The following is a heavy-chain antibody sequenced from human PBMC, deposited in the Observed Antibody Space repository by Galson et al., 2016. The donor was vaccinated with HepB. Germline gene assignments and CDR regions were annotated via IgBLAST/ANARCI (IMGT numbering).Heavy chain of an antibody. V-gene: IGHV3-23*01. D-gene: IGHD2-15*01. J-gene: IGHJ5*02. CDR3: ARIGYGVSGGNGFDP. CDR2: ISGSGGYT. Sequence: SLRLSCAASGFTFTTYGMSWVRQAPGKGLEWVAFISGSGGYTNYADSVKGRFTISRDDSKNSVYLQMSSLEREDTAVYYCARIGYGVSGGNGFDPWGQGTLVTVSS. CDR1: GFTFTTYG.